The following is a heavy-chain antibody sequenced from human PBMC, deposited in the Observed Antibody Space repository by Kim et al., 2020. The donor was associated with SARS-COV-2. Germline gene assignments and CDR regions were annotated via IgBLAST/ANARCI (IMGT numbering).Heavy chain of an antibody. CDR3: ARSLAAAGPYYFDY. D-gene: IGHD6-13*01. J-gene: IGHJ4*02. Sequence: NPSLKSRVTISVDKSKNQFSLKLSSVTAADTAVYYCARSLAAAGPYYFDYWGQGTLVTVSS. V-gene: IGHV4-4*02.